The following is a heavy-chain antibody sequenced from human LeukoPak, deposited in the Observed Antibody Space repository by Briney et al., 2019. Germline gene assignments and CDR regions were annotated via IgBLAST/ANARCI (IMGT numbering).Heavy chain of an antibody. J-gene: IGHJ3*02. Sequence: GGSLRLSCAASGFTFSDYSMNWVRQAPGKGLEWVSSISSSSSYIYYADSVKGRFTISRDNAKNSLYLQMNSLRAEDTAVYYCARELSGAFDIWGQGTMVTVSS. D-gene: IGHD3-10*01. V-gene: IGHV3-21*01. CDR3: ARELSGAFDI. CDR1: GFTFSDYS. CDR2: ISSSSSYI.